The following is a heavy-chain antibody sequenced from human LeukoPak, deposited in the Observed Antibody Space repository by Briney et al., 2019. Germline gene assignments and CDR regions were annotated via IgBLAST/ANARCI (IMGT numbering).Heavy chain of an antibody. V-gene: IGHV1-18*01. D-gene: IGHD1-26*01. CDR2: ISAYNGNT. J-gene: IGHJ5*02. CDR1: GYTFTSYG. CDR3: AREPSTYSGSNWFDP. Sequence: GASVKVSCKASGYTFTSYGISWVRQAPGQGLEWMGWISAYNGNTNYAQKLQGRVTMTTDTSTSTAYMELRSLRSEDTAVYYRAREPSTYSGSNWFDPWGQGTLVTVSS.